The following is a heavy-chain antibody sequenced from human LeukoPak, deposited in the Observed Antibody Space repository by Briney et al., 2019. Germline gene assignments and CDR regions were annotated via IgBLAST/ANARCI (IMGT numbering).Heavy chain of an antibody. V-gene: IGHV4-34*01. CDR3: AYSGSNYPDY. J-gene: IGHJ4*02. CDR1: GGSFSYYY. D-gene: IGHD1-26*01. CDR2: INHSGST. Sequence: SETLSLTCGVHGGSFSYYYWSWIRQPPGKGLEWIGEINHSGSTNYNLSLKSRVTISVDTSKKQLSLKVNSVTAADTAVYYCAYSGSNYPDYWGQGTLVTVSS.